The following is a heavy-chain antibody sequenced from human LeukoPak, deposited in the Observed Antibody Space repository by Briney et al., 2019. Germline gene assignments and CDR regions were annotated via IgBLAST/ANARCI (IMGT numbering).Heavy chain of an antibody. CDR1: GFTLSSYA. D-gene: IGHD3-9*01. CDR3: AKDRYDILTAPYYFDY. CDR2: ISGSGGST. Sequence: GGSLRLSCAASGFTLSSYAMSWVRQAPGKGLEWVSAISGSGGSTYYADSVKGRFTISRDNSKNTLYLQMNSLRAEDTAVYYCAKDRYDILTAPYYFDYWGQGTLVTVSS. J-gene: IGHJ4*02. V-gene: IGHV3-23*01.